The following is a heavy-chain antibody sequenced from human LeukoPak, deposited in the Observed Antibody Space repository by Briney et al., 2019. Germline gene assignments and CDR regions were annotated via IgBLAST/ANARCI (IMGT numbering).Heavy chain of an antibody. CDR3: ARDNAGYSSDHYYGMDV. V-gene: IGHV1-46*01. D-gene: IGHD6-19*01. CDR1: GYTFTSYY. CDR2: INPSGGST. Sequence: ASVKVSCKASGYTFTSYYMHWVRQAPGQGLERMGIINPSGGSTSYAQKFRGRVTMTRDTSTSTVYMELSSLRSEDTAVYYCARDNAGYSSDHYYGMDVWGQGTTVTASS. J-gene: IGHJ6*02.